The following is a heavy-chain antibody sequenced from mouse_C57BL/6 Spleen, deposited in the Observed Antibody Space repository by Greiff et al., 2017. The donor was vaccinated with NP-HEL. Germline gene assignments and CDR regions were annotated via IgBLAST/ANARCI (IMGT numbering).Heavy chain of an antibody. D-gene: IGHD2-3*01. CDR3: ARDGDGPEYYFDY. CDR2: ISDGGSYT. CDR1: GFTFSSYA. J-gene: IGHJ2*01. Sequence: EVKLVESGGGLVKPGGSLKLSCAASGFTFSSYAMSWVRQTPEKRLEWVATISDGGSYTYYPDNVKGRFTISRDNAKNNLYLQMSHLKSEDTAMYYCARDGDGPEYYFDYWGQGTTLTVSS. V-gene: IGHV5-4*01.